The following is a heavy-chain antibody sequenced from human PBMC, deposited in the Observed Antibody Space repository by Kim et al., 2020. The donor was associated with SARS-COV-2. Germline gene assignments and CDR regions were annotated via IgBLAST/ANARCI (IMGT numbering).Heavy chain of an antibody. CDR3: AREKAAAGELYYYYGMDV. V-gene: IGHV3-7*01. CDR1: GFTFSSYW. J-gene: IGHJ6*02. CDR2: IKQDGSEK. D-gene: IGHD6-13*01. Sequence: GGSLRLSCAASGFTFSSYWMSWVRQAPGKGLEWVANIKQDGSEKYYVDSVKGRFTISRDNAKNSLYLQMNSLRAEDTAVYYCAREKAAAGELYYYYGMDVWGQGTTVTVSS.